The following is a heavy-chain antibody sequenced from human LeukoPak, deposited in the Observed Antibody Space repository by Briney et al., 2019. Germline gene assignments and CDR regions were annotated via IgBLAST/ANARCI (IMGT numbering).Heavy chain of an antibody. CDR2: ISSSGSTI. V-gene: IGHV3-11*01. D-gene: IGHD3-10*01. Sequence: PGGSLRLSCAASGFTFSDYYMSWIRQAPGKGLEWVSYISSSGSTIYYADSVKGRFTISRDNSKNSLYLQMNSLRTEDTALYYCAKDKILGSGSYMFDYWGQGTLVTVSS. J-gene: IGHJ4*02. CDR1: GFTFSDYY. CDR3: AKDKILGSGSYMFDY.